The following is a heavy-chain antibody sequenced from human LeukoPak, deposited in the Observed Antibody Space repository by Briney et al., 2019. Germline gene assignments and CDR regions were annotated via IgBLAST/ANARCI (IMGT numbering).Heavy chain of an antibody. Sequence: KPGGSLRLSCASSGFNLRYYYMSGVRQAPGKGLEWISYITTSGSSTNYADSVKGRFTISRDNAKNSVVLQMNSLRTEDTAVYYCTRERRGKYHAFDSWGQGTLVTVSS. CDR3: TRERRGKYHAFDS. J-gene: IGHJ4*02. D-gene: IGHD2-2*01. V-gene: IGHV3-11*01. CDR1: GFNLRYYY. CDR2: ITTSGSST.